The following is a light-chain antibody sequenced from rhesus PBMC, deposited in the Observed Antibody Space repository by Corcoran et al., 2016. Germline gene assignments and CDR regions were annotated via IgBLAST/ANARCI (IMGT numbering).Light chain of an antibody. CDR2: EVS. CDR3: SSYAGSNTYI. Sequence: QAALTQPRSVSGSPRQSVTISSPGTSSDIGGYNYVSWYQQHPGTAPKLMIYEVSKRPSGVSDRISGSKSGNTASLTISGLPAEDEADYYCSSYAGSNTYIFGAGTRLTVL. CDR1: SSDIGGYNY. V-gene: IGLV2-32*02. J-gene: IGLJ1*01.